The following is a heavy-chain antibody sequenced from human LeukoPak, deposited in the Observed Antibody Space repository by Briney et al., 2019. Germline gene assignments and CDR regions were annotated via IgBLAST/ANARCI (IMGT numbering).Heavy chain of an antibody. V-gene: IGHV3-21*01. J-gene: IGHJ6*04. CDR2: ISSSSNYI. Sequence: GGSLRLSCASSGFTFSSHSMNWVRQAPGKGLEWVSSISSSSNYIYYADSLKGRFTISRDNAKNSLYLQMNSLRAEDTAVYYCAELGITMIGGVWGKGTTVTISS. CDR1: GFTFSSHS. D-gene: IGHD3-10*02. CDR3: AELGITMIGGV.